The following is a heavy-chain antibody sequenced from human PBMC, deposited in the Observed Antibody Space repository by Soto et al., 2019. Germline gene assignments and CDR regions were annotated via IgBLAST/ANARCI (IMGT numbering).Heavy chain of an antibody. J-gene: IGHJ5*02. CDR1: GFTFSSYG. Sequence: QVQLVESGGGVVQPGRSLRLSCAASGFTFSSYGMHWVRQAPGKGLEWVAVIWYDGSNKYYADSVKGRFTISRDNSKNTLYLQMNSLRAEDTAVYYCARGAAKSWFDPWGQGTLVTVSS. CDR2: IWYDGSNK. V-gene: IGHV3-33*01. D-gene: IGHD6-13*01. CDR3: ARGAAKSWFDP.